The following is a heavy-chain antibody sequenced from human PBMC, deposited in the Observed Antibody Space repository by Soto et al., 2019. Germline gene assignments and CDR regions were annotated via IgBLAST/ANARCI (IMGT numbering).Heavy chain of an antibody. CDR1: GYTFTSYG. J-gene: IGHJ5*02. V-gene: IGHV1-18*04. CDR2: ISGYNGNT. CDR3: ARENMVDSFGLVTIDP. D-gene: IGHD3-3*01. Sequence: ASVKVSCKASGYTFTSYGISWVRQAPGQGLEWMGWISGYNGNTKYAQKVQGRVTLTTDTSTSTAYMELRSVRSDDTAVYYCARENMVDSFGLVTIDPCGQETAVT.